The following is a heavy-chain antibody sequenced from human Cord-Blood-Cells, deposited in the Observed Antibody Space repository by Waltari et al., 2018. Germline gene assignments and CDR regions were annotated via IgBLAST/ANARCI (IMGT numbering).Heavy chain of an antibody. CDR2: INHSGST. CDR3: ARVVPTYCSSTSCYRIYWYFDL. D-gene: IGHD2-2*01. CDR1: GGSFSGYY. Sequence: QVQLQQWGAGLLKPSETLSLTCAAYGGSFSGYYWSWIRQPPGQGLEWIGEINHSGSTNYNPSLKSRVTISVDTSKNQFSLKLSSVTAADTAVYYCARVVPTYCSSTSCYRIYWYFDLWGRGTLVTVSS. V-gene: IGHV4-34*01. J-gene: IGHJ2*01.